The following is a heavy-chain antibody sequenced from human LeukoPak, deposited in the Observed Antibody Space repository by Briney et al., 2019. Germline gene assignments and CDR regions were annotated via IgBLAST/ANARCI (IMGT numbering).Heavy chain of an antibody. V-gene: IGHV3-30-3*01. CDR3: ATDIVVVVAAPDAFDI. Sequence: PGGSLRLSCAASGFTFSSYAMHWVRQAPGKGLEWVAVISHDGSNKYYADSVKGRFTISRDNSKNTLYLQMNSLRAEDTAVYYCATDIVVVVAAPDAFDIWGQGTMVTVSS. CDR2: ISHDGSNK. D-gene: IGHD2-15*01. J-gene: IGHJ3*02. CDR1: GFTFSSYA.